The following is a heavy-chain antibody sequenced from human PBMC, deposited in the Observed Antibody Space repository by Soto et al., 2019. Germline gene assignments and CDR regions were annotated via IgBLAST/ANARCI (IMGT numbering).Heavy chain of an antibody. CDR2: IYWDDNK. Sequence: QITLKESGPTLVKPTQTLTLTCTFSGFSLSTRGVGVGWIRQPPGKDLEWLALIYWDDNKHYSPSLKSRLNITKDTSKHQVVLTMTNMDPVDTATYYCAQDSSDCYGFDYWGQGALVTVSS. D-gene: IGHD6-19*01. CDR1: GFSLSTRGVG. CDR3: AQDSSDCYGFDY. J-gene: IGHJ4*02. V-gene: IGHV2-5*02.